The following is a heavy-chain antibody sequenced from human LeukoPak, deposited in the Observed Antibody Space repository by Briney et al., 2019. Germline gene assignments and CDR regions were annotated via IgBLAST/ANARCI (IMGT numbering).Heavy chain of an antibody. CDR2: IYYSGST. Sequence: PSETPSLTCTVSGGSVSSGSYYWSWIRQPPGKGLEWIGYIYYSGSTNYNPSLKSRVTISVDTSKNQFSLKLSSVTAADTAVYYCARGLVVLDAFDIWGQGTMVTVSS. CDR3: ARGLVVLDAFDI. CDR1: GGSVSSGSYY. D-gene: IGHD3-22*01. V-gene: IGHV4-61*01. J-gene: IGHJ3*02.